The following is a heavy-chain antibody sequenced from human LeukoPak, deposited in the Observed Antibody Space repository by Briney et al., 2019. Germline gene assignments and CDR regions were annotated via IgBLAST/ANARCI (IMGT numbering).Heavy chain of an antibody. D-gene: IGHD3-16*02. CDR3: ARDASTMITFGGVIAPFDY. CDR2: IDTFNGNT. CDR1: GYTFTSYG. Sequence: ASVKVSCKASGYTFTSYGVSWVRQAPGQGLEWMGWIDTFNGNTNSAPNLQGRVTMTTDTSTSTAYMELTSLRSDDTAVYYCARDASTMITFGGVIAPFDYWGQGTLVTVSS. J-gene: IGHJ4*02. V-gene: IGHV1-18*01.